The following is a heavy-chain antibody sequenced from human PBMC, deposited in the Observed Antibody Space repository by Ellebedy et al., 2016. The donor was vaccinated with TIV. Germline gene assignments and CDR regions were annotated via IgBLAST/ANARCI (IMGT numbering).Heavy chain of an antibody. CDR2: IYYSGST. D-gene: IGHD6-19*01. J-gene: IGHJ5*02. CDR1: GCSISSSSYY. Sequence: MPSETLSLTCTVSGCSISSSSYYWGWIRQPPGKGLEWIGRIYYSGSTYYNPSLKSRVTISVDTSKNQFSLKLSSVTAADTAVYYCAGRRYSSGWYNWFDPWGQGTLVTVSS. V-gene: IGHV4-39*01. CDR3: AGRRYSSGWYNWFDP.